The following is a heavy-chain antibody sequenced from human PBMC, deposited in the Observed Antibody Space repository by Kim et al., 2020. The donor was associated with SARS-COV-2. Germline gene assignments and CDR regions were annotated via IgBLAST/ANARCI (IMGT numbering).Heavy chain of an antibody. CDR1: GYYFTTFG. CDR3: AKTGRRSYSAA. Sequence: ASVKVSCRTSGYYFTTFGITWVRQAPGRGLEWMGWISAKRGDTKYAQKFQGRITMTTDSSTSTGYMELSGLTPDDTAIYYYAKTGRRSYSAAWGQGTLVVVSS. J-gene: IGHJ4*02. V-gene: IGHV1-18*01. CDR2: ISAKRGDT. D-gene: IGHD2-15*01.